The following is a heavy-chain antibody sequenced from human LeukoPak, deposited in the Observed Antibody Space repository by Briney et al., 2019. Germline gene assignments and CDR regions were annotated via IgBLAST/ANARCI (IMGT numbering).Heavy chain of an antibody. J-gene: IGHJ6*02. Sequence: PGGSLRLSCAASGFTFSDYYMSWIRQAPGKGLEWVSYISSSGSTIYYADSVKGRFTISRDNAKNSLYLQMNSPRAEDTAVYYCAKDWSKYDYYGMDVWGQGTTVTVSS. V-gene: IGHV3-11*01. CDR3: AKDWSKYDYYGMDV. CDR1: GFTFSDYY. CDR2: ISSSGSTI. D-gene: IGHD3-3*01.